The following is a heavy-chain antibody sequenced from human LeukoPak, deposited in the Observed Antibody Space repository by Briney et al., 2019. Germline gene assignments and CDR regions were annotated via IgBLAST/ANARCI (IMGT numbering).Heavy chain of an antibody. CDR1: GGSLNTNSYY. CDR2: PYYSGST. J-gene: IGHJ4*02. CDR3: ARAGNTYGIDY. D-gene: IGHD5-18*01. V-gene: IGHV4-39*07. Sequence: SETLSLTCTVSGGSLNTNSYYWGWIRRPPGMGLQWIGSPYYSGSTYYSPSLKSRVTISVDTSKNQFSLKLGSVTAADTAVYYCARAGNTYGIDYWGPGTLVTVSS.